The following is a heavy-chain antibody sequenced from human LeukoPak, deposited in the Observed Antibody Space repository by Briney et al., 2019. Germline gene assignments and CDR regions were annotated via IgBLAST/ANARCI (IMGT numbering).Heavy chain of an antibody. Sequence: SETLSLTCTVSGVSISSSNSYWGWIRQPPGKGLEWIGSIYYSGNTYYNASLKSRVTISIDTSKNQFSLKLTSVTAADTAVYYCAREFRKGWDWFDPWGQGTLVTVSS. V-gene: IGHV4-39*02. J-gene: IGHJ5*02. CDR3: AREFRKGWDWFDP. CDR1: GVSISSSNSY. CDR2: IYYSGNT. D-gene: IGHD1-26*01.